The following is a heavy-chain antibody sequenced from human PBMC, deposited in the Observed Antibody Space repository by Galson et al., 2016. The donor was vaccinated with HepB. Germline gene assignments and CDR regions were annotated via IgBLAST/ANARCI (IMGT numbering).Heavy chain of an antibody. Sequence: SLRLSCAASGFTFSNYAMSWVRQAPGEGLEWVSAISASGGSTYYTDSVKGRFTNYRDNSKNTLYLQMNSLRAEDTALIYCAKYGRGGMVRGADPFDYWGQGTLVTVSS. CDR1: GFTFSNYA. J-gene: IGHJ4*02. V-gene: IGHV3-23*01. CDR3: AKYGRGGMVRGADPFDY. D-gene: IGHD3-10*01. CDR2: ISASGGST.